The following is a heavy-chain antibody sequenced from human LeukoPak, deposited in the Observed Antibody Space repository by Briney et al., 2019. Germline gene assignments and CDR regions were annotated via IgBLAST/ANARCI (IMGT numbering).Heavy chain of an antibody. J-gene: IGHJ3*02. CDR3: AREDYLRAFDI. V-gene: IGHV4-30-2*01. CDR1: GGSNSRGGYS. D-gene: IGHD3-10*01. CDR2: IYHSGST. Sequence: TSETLSLTCAVSGGSNSRGGYSWSWGRKPRGKGRGRIGYIYHSGSTYYNPPLKSRVTISVDRSKNQFSLKLSSVTAADTAVYYCAREDYLRAFDIWGQGTMVTVSS.